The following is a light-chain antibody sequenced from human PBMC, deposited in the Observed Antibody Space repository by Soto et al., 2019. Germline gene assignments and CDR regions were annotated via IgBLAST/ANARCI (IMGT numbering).Light chain of an antibody. CDR2: DVS. V-gene: IGLV2-14*01. Sequence: QSALTQPASVSGSPGQSITISCTGTSSDVSGYNYVSWYQQHPGKAPKLMIYDVSNQPSGVSNRFSGSKSGNTASLTISGLQAEDEADYYCSSYTSSSTLEVVFGGGTKLTVL. CDR1: SSDVSGYNY. J-gene: IGLJ2*01. CDR3: SSYTSSSTLEVV.